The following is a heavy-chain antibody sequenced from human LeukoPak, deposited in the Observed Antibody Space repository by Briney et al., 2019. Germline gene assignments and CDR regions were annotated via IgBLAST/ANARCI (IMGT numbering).Heavy chain of an antibody. V-gene: IGHV3-53*01. CDR1: GFTFKNFA. J-gene: IGHJ4*02. D-gene: IGHD3-9*01. CDR3: ARDYNDILTGYYYFDY. Sequence: GGSLRLSCAASGFTFKNFAMTWVRQAPGKGLEWVSVIYSGGSTYYADSVKGRFTISRDNSKNTLYLQMNSLRAEDTAVYYCARDYNDILTGYYYFDYWGQGTLVTVSS. CDR2: IYSGGST.